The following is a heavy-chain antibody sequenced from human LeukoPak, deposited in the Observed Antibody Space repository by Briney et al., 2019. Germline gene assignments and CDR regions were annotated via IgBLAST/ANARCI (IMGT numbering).Heavy chain of an antibody. Sequence: SRGSLRLSCAAPGFTFSSYEMTWVRQAPGKGLELVSYISSSGSTIYYADSVKGRFTIARDNPKNSLYLEMNGLRGEDTAVYYCARERKQQLVIWFDPWGQGTQVGVCS. D-gene: IGHD6-13*01. J-gene: IGHJ5*02. CDR2: ISSSGSTI. V-gene: IGHV3-48*03. CDR1: GFTFSSYE. CDR3: ARERKQQLVIWFDP.